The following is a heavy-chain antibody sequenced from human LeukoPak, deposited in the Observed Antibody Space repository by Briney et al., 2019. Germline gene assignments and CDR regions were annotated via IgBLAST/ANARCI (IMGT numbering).Heavy chain of an antibody. Sequence: GESLKISCRGSGYSFTNYLISWVRQMPGKGLEWRGIIYPGDSDTIYNPSFQGQVTIPAAKSISTAYLQWSSRKASDTAMYYCASLAGYSSSWYPNYCDYGGQGTRVTVPS. CDR3: ASLAGYSSSWYPNYCDY. V-gene: IGHV5-51*01. D-gene: IGHD6-13*01. CDR2: IYPGDSDT. J-gene: IGHJ4*02. CDR1: GYSFTNYL.